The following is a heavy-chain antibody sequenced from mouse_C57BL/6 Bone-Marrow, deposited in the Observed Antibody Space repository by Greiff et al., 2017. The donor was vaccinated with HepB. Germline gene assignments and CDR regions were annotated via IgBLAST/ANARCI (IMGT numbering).Heavy chain of an antibody. CDR3: TRREGFITTVVEAMDY. CDR2: IYPGNSDT. Sequence: VQLQQSGTVLARPGASVKMSCKTSGYTFTSYWMHWVNQRPGQGLEWIGAIYPGNSDTSYNQKFKGKAKLTAVTSASTAYMELRSLTSEDSAVYYCTRREGFITTVVEAMDYWGQGTSVTVSS. J-gene: IGHJ4*01. D-gene: IGHD1-1*01. V-gene: IGHV1-5*01. CDR1: GYTFTSYW.